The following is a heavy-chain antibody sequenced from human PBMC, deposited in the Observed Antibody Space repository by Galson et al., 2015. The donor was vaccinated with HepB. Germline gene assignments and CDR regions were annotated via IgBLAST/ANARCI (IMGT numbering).Heavy chain of an antibody. Sequence: SVKVSCKASGYKFTSYYMHWVRQAPGQGLEWMGIINPSGGSTDYAQKFRGRLTMTRDTSTGTVFMELSSLRSEDTAVYHCARGVLLWDGPDYWGQGTLVTVSS. CDR3: ARGVLLWDGPDY. V-gene: IGHV1-46*01. CDR1: GYKFTSYY. D-gene: IGHD3-10*01. CDR2: INPSGGST. J-gene: IGHJ4*02.